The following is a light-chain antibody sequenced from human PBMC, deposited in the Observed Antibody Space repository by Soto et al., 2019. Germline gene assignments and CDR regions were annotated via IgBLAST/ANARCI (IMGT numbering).Light chain of an antibody. CDR2: WAS. Sequence: DIVMTQSPDSLAVSLGERATINCKSSQSILHSSNNRNYLAWYQQKPGQPPKLLIYWASTRDSGVPDRFSGSGSGTDFTLTISSLQTEDAAVYYCQQYYSVPRTFGQGTKVEVK. CDR3: QQYYSVPRT. CDR1: QSILHSSNNRNY. J-gene: IGKJ1*01. V-gene: IGKV4-1*01.